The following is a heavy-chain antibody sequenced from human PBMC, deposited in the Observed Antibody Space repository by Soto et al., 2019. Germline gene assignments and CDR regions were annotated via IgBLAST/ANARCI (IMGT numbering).Heavy chain of an antibody. CDR1: GGSISSSSYY. CDR2: IYYSGST. CDR3: ARPYTAMGSVVS. Sequence: SETLSLTCTVSGGSISSSSYYWGWIRQPPGKGLEWIGSIYYSGSTYYNPSLKSRVTISVDTSKNQFSLKLSSVTAADTAVYYCARPYTAMGSVVSWGQGTLVTVSS. J-gene: IGHJ4*02. V-gene: IGHV4-39*01. D-gene: IGHD5-18*01.